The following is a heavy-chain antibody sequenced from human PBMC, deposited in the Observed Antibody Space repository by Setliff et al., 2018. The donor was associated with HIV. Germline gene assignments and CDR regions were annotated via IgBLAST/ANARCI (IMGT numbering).Heavy chain of an antibody. CDR3: ARAKDYYDNTGFYYFDY. CDR2: IYYNGNT. V-gene: IGHV4-31*03. J-gene: IGHJ4*02. D-gene: IGHD3-22*01. CDR1: GGSIGSAGSY. Sequence: SETLSLTCTVSGGSIGSAGSYWSWIRQHPEKGLGWIGNIYYNGNTYYNPSLKSRVTMSVDTSKNQFSLRLNSMTAADTAVYYCARAKDYYDNTGFYYFDYWGQGTLVTVSS.